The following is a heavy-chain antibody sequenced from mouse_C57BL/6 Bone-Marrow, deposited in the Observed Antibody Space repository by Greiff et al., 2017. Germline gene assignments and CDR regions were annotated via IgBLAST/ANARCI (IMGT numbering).Heavy chain of an antibody. Sequence: VKLMESGAELARPGASVKLSCKASGYTFTSYGISWVKQRTGQGLEWIGEIYPRSGNTYYNEKFKGKATLTADKSSSTAYMELRSLTSEDSAVYFCARGGLLLMDYWGQGTSVTVSS. CDR1: GYTFTSYG. CDR3: ARGGLLLMDY. CDR2: IYPRSGNT. J-gene: IGHJ4*01. D-gene: IGHD3-1*01. V-gene: IGHV1-81*01.